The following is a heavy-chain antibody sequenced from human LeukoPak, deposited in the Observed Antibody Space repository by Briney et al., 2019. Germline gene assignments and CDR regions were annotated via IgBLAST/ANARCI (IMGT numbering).Heavy chain of an antibody. CDR1: GGPFSGYY. CDR3: ARGSSAGDYQPDPTTLPYYYYMDV. CDR2: INHSGST. D-gene: IGHD4-17*01. J-gene: IGHJ6*03. V-gene: IGHV4-34*01. Sequence: TSETLSLTCAVYGGPFSGYYWSWLRQPPGKGLEWIGEINHSGSTNYNPSLKSRVTISVDTSKNQFSLKLSSVTAADTAVYYCARGSSAGDYQPDPTTLPYYYYMDVWGKGTTVTVSS.